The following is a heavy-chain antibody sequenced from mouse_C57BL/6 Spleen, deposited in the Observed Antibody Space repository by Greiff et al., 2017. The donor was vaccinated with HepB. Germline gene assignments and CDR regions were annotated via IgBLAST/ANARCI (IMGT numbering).Heavy chain of an antibody. V-gene: IGHV1-81*01. CDR3: ARRRDCSSYWYFDV. J-gene: IGHJ1*03. CDR1: GYTFTSYG. CDR2: IYPRSGNT. D-gene: IGHD1-1*01. Sequence: VQLQQSGAELAWPGASVKLSCKASGYTFTSYGISWVKQRTGQGLEWIGEIYPRSGNTYYNEKFKGKATLTADKSSSTAYMELRSLTSEDSAVYFGARRRDCSSYWYFDVWGTGTTVTVSS.